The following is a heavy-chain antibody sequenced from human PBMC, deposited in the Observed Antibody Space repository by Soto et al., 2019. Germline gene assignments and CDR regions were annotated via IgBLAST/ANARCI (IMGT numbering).Heavy chain of an antibody. D-gene: IGHD4-17*01. CDR3: ARGPDYGDYENWYFDL. J-gene: IGHJ2*01. CDR2: INHSGST. V-gene: IGHV4-34*01. CDR1: GGSFSGYY. Sequence: SETLSLTCAVYGGSFSGYYWSWIRQPPGKGLEWIGEINHSGSTNYNPSLKSRVTISVDTSKNQFSLKLSSVTAADTAVYYCARGPDYGDYENWYFDLWGRGTLVTVSS.